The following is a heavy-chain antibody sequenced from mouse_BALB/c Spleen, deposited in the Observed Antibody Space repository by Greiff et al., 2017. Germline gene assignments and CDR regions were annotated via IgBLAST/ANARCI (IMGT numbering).Heavy chain of an antibody. J-gene: IGHJ2*01. V-gene: IGHV5-17*02. Sequence: EVQRVESGGGLVQPGGSRKLSCAASGFTFSSFGMHWVRQAPEKGLEWVAYISSGSSTIYYADTVKGRFTISRDNPKNTLFLQMTSLRSEDTAMYYCARHYGSSPYYFDYWGQGTTLTVSS. CDR2: ISSGSSTI. CDR1: GFTFSSFG. CDR3: ARHYGSSPYYFDY. D-gene: IGHD1-1*01.